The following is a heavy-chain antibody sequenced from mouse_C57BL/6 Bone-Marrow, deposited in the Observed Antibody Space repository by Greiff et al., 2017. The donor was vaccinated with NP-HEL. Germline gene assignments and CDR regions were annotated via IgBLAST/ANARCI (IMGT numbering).Heavy chain of an antibody. CDR3: ARHYGSSLNYYAMDY. Sequence: EVQLVESGGGLVQPGGSLKLSCAASGFTFSDYGMAWVRQAPRKGPEWVAFISNLAYSIYYAAPVTGRFTISRENAKNTLYLEMSSLRSEDTAMYYCARHYGSSLNYYAMDYWGQGTSVTVSS. J-gene: IGHJ4*01. CDR1: GFTFSDYG. D-gene: IGHD1-1*01. V-gene: IGHV5-15*01. CDR2: ISNLAYSI.